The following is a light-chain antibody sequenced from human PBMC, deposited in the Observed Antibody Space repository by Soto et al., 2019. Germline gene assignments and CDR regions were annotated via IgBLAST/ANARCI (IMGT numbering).Light chain of an antibody. CDR3: SSYTSSSTRV. J-gene: IGLJ1*01. CDR2: EVS. V-gene: IGLV2-14*03. CDR1: SSDVGAYDF. Sequence: QSALTQSASVSGSPGQSITISCTGTSSDVGAYDFVSWYQQLPDKAPKLMIYEVSNRPSGVSNRFSGSKSVNTATLTISGLQAEDEADYYCSSYTSSSTRVFGTGTKVTVL.